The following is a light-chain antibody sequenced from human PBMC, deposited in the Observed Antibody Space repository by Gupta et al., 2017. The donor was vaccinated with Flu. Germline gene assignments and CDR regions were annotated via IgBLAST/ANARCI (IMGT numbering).Light chain of an antibody. J-gene: IGKJ2*01. Sequence: NCKSSQSVLYSSNNKNYLAWYQEKPGQPPKLLIYWASTRESGVPDRFSGSGSGTDFTLTISSLQAEDVAVYYCQQYYSTPRTFGQGTKLEIK. CDR1: QSVLYSSNNKNY. CDR2: WAS. V-gene: IGKV4-1*01. CDR3: QQYYSTPRT.